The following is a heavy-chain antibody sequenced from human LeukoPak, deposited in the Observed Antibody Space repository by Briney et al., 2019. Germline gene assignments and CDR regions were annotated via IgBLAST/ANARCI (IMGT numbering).Heavy chain of an antibody. CDR2: MNPNSGNT. CDR3: ARGGRYYYGSESDY. CDR1: GYTFTSYD. Sequence: ASVKVSCKASGYTFTSYDINWVRQATGQGLEWMGWMNPNSGNTGYAQKFQGRVTMTRNTSISTAYMELSSLRSEDTAVYYCARGGRYYYGSESDYWGQGTLVTVSS. V-gene: IGHV1-8*01. D-gene: IGHD3-10*01. J-gene: IGHJ4*02.